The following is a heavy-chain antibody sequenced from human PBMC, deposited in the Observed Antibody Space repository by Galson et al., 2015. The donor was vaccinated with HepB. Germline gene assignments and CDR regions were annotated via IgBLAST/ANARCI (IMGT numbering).Heavy chain of an antibody. CDR2: INAGNGNT. Sequence: SVKVSCKASGYTFTSYAVHWVRQAPGQRLEWMGWINAGNGNTKYPQNFQDRVTITSDTSASTVYMELSSLRSEDTAVYYCASIGCSGAYCQFDYWGQGTLVTVSS. J-gene: IGHJ4*02. D-gene: IGHD2-15*01. CDR1: GYTFTSYA. V-gene: IGHV1-3*01. CDR3: ASIGCSGAYCQFDY.